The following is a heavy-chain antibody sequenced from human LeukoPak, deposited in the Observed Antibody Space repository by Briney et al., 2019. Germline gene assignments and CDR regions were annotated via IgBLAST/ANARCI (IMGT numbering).Heavy chain of an antibody. V-gene: IGHV3-23*01. D-gene: IGHD3-10*01. CDR2: ISGGGVNT. Sequence: GGSLRLSCAASGFTFSSYAMNWVRQAPGKGLEWVAGISGGGVNTCYADSVKGRFTISRDNSKNTLYLQMNSLRAEETAVYYCARDRMVYTYWGQGTLVTVSS. CDR1: GFTFSSYA. CDR3: ARDRMVYTY. J-gene: IGHJ4*02.